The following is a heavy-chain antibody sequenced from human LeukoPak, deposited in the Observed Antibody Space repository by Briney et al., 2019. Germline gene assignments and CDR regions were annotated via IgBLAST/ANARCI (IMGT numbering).Heavy chain of an antibody. CDR2: ISGRGGST. V-gene: IGHV3-23*01. CDR3: AKDRTSSGWYGVYFDY. Sequence: GGSLRLSCAASGFTFSSYAMSWVRQAPGKGLEWVSAISGRGGSTYYADSVKGRFTISRDNSKNTLYLQMNSLRAEDTAVYYCAKDRTSSGWYGVYFDYWGQGTLVTVSS. CDR1: GFTFSSYA. J-gene: IGHJ4*02. D-gene: IGHD6-19*01.